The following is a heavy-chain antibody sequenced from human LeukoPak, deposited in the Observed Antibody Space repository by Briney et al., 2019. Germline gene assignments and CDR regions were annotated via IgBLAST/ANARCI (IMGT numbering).Heavy chain of an antibody. CDR2: IYYSGST. CDR3: ARDYYDSRGDASDI. J-gene: IGHJ3*02. V-gene: IGHV4-59*01. D-gene: IGHD3-22*01. Sequence: PSETLSLTCTVSGGSISTYAWSWIRQPPGKGLEWIGYIYYSGSTNYNPSLKSRVTISVDTSKSQFSLKLSSVTAADTALYYCARDYYDSRGDASDIWGQGTMVTVSS. CDR1: GGSISTYA.